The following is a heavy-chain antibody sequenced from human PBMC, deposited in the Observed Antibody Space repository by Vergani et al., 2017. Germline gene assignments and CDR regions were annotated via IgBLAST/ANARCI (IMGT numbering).Heavy chain of an antibody. J-gene: IGHJ6*04. CDR1: GYTFTSYY. CDR2: INPNSGGT. Sequence: QVQLVQSGAEVTKPGASVKVSCKASGYTFTSYYMHWVRQAPXQGLEWMGWINPNSGGTHYAQKFQGRVTVTRDTSISTAYVELRRLRSDATAVYCCAISGGQWLVSGGPYDGMDVWGEGTTVTVSA. V-gene: IGHV1-2*02. D-gene: IGHD6-19*01. CDR3: AISGGQWLVSGGPYDGMDV.